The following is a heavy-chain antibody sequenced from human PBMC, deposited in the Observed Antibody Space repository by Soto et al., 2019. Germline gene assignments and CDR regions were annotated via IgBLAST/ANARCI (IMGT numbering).Heavy chain of an antibody. CDR2: IYPGDSDT. D-gene: IGHD2-8*01. CDR3: ARHPPRYCTNGVCYTPFDY. V-gene: IGHV5-51*01. Sequence: GESLKISCNGSGYSFTSYWIGWVRQMPGKGLEWMGIIYPGDSDTRYSPSFQGQVTISADKSISTAYLQWSSLKASDTAMYYCARHPPRYCTNGVCYTPFDYWGQGTLVTVSS. J-gene: IGHJ4*02. CDR1: GYSFTSYW.